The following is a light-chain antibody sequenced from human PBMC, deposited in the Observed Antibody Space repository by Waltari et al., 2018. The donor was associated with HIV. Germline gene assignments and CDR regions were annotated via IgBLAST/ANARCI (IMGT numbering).Light chain of an antibody. Sequence: EIVLPQSPGTLSLSPGERATLSCRASQSVSSSYLAWYQQKPGHTPRLPIYGASSRATGIPDRFSGSGSGTDFTLTISRLEPEDFAVYYCQQYDSSPLTFGGGTKVEIK. CDR2: GAS. V-gene: IGKV3-20*01. J-gene: IGKJ4*01. CDR1: QSVSSSY. CDR3: QQYDSSPLT.